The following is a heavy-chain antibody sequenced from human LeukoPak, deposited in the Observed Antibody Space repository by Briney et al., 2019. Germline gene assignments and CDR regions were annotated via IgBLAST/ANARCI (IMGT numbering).Heavy chain of an antibody. CDR3: ARSRGSHYGWFDP. J-gene: IGHJ5*02. D-gene: IGHD1-26*01. V-gene: IGHV4-59*08. CDR1: GGSISSYY. CDR2: IYYSGST. Sequence: SETLSHTCTVSGGSISSYYWSWIRQPPGKGLEWIGYIYYSGSTNYNPSLKSRVTISVDTSKNQFSLKLSSVTVADTAVYYCARSRGSHYGWFDPWGQGTLVTVSS.